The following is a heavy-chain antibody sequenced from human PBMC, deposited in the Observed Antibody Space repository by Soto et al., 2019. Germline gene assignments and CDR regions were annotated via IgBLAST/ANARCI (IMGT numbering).Heavy chain of an antibody. CDR2: ISYDGTNK. CDR1: GFTFSTYA. J-gene: IGHJ4*02. CDR3: AKDRGRYCSGGTCYLFDS. Sequence: PGGSQRLSSVPSGFTFSTYAMHWVRQAPGKGLEWVAIISYDGTNKYYADSVKGRFTISRDNSKNTLYLQMNSLRVEDTALYYCAKDRGRYCSGGTCYLFDSWGQGALVTVSS. D-gene: IGHD2-15*01. V-gene: IGHV3-30*04.